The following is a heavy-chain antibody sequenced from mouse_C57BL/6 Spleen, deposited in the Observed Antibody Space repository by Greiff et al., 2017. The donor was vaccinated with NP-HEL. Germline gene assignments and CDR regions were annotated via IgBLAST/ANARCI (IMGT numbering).Heavy chain of an antibody. CDR2: INPSNGGT. V-gene: IGHV1-53*01. Sequence: QVQLQQPGTELVKPGASVKLSCKASGYTFTSYWMHWVKQRPGQGLEWIGNINPSNGGTNYNEKFKSKATLTVDKSSRTAYRQLSSLTSEDSAVYYCARSYYDYRYAMDYWGQGTSVTVSS. D-gene: IGHD2-4*01. CDR3: ARSYYDYRYAMDY. J-gene: IGHJ4*01. CDR1: GYTFTSYW.